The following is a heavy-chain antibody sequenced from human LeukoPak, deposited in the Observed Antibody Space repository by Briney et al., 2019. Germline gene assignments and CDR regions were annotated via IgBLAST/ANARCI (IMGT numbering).Heavy chain of an antibody. V-gene: IGHV3-48*03. D-gene: IGHD6-19*01. Sequence: GGSLRLSCAASGFTFSSYEMNWVRQAPGKGLEWVSYISSSGSTIYYADSVKGRFTISRDNAKNSLYLQMNSLRAEDTAVYYCARMSLAGTLTNWFDPWGQGTLVTVSS. J-gene: IGHJ5*02. CDR3: ARMSLAGTLTNWFDP. CDR2: ISSSGSTI. CDR1: GFTFSSYE.